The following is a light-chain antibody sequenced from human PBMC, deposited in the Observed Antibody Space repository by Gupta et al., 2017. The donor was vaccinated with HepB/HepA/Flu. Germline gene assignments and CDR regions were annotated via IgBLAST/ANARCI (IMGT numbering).Light chain of an antibody. CDR3: SSYTSSSTLYV. Sequence: GKGIMITCTGTSSDVGGYNYVSWYQQHPGKATKLMIYDVSNRPSGVSNRFSGSKSGNTASLTISGLQAEDEADYYYSSYTSSSTLYVFGTGTKVTVL. J-gene: IGLJ1*01. V-gene: IGLV2-14*04. CDR1: SSDVGGYNY. CDR2: DVS.